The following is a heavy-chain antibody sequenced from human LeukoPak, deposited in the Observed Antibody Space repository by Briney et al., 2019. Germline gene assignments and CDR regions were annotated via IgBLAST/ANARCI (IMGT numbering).Heavy chain of an antibody. J-gene: IGHJ3*02. D-gene: IGHD2-2*01. CDR3: ARDRRYCSSTSCLAAFDI. CDR1: GGTFSSYA. CDR2: IIPIFGTA. Sequence: GSSVKVSCKASGGTFSSYAISWVRQAPGQGLEWMGGIIPIFGTANYAQKFQGRVTITADKSTSTAYMELSSLRSEDTAVYYCARDRRYCSSTSCLAAFDIWGQGTMVTVSS. V-gene: IGHV1-69*06.